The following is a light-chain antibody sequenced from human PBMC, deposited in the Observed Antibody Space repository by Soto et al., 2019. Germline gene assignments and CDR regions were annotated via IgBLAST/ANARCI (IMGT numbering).Light chain of an antibody. CDR3: QQYASAPFT. CDR1: QSVSSSY. Sequence: EIVLTQSPGTLSLSPGERATLSCRASQSVSSSYLAWYQQKLGQAPRLLIYGASSRATGITDRFSGSGSGTDFTLTISRLEPEDFAVYYCQQYASAPFTFGPGTKVDIK. V-gene: IGKV3-20*01. CDR2: GAS. J-gene: IGKJ3*01.